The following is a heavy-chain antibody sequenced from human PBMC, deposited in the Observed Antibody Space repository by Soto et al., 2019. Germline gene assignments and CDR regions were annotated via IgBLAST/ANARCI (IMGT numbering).Heavy chain of an antibody. D-gene: IGHD6-13*01. V-gene: IGHV3-23*01. CDR1: GFSFSDYA. Sequence: PGGSLRLSCAASGFSFSDYAMTWVRQAPGKGLERVSVISESGGSTHYAESVRGRFTISRDNSENTLYLRMNSLRDDDTAVYFCAKRSPYSTGWYSPIFDYWGQGALVTVSS. CDR2: ISESGGST. J-gene: IGHJ4*02. CDR3: AKRSPYSTGWYSPIFDY.